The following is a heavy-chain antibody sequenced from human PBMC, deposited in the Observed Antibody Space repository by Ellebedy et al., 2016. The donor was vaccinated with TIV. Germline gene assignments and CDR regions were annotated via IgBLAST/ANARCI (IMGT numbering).Heavy chain of an antibody. D-gene: IGHD3-22*01. V-gene: IGHV3-7*03. CDR1: GFTFSGYA. CDR2: IKQDGSEE. CDR3: VRLGYYCMDF. Sequence: GESLKISCAASGFTFSGYAMHWVRQAPGKGLEWVAHIKQDGSEEYYRDSVKGRFTISRDNARNSLYLQMNSLRVEDTAVYYCVRLGYYCMDFWGQGTLVTVSS. J-gene: IGHJ4*02.